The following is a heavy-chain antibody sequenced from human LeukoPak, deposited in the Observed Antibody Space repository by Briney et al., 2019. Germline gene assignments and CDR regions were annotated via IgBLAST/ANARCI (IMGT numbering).Heavy chain of an antibody. D-gene: IGHD6-6*01. CDR3: ARRRSSFDY. CDR1: GFTFSSYA. V-gene: IGHV3-30-3*01. Sequence: GRSLRLSCAAPGFTFSSYAMHWVRQAPGKGPEWVAVISYDGSNKYYADSVKGRFTISRDNSKNTLYLQMNSLRAEDTAVYYCARRRSSFDYWGQGTLVTVSS. CDR2: ISYDGSNK. J-gene: IGHJ4*02.